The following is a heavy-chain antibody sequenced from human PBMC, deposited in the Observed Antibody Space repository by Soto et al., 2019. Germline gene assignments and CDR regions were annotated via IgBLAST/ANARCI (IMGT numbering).Heavy chain of an antibody. CDR1: GFTFSSYD. CDR3: ARDSSYCSGGGCTFDAFDI. V-gene: IGHV3-13*01. J-gene: IGHJ3*02. CDR2: IGTAGDT. Sequence: GGSLRLSCAASGFTFSSYDMHWVRQATGKGLEWVSAIGTAGDTYYPGSVKGRFTISRENAKNSLYLQMNSLRAGDTAVYYCARDSSYCSGGGCTFDAFDIWGQGTMVTVSS. D-gene: IGHD2-15*01.